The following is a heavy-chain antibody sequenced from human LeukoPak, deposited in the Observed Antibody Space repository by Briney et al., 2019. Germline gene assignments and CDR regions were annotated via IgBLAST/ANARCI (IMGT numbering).Heavy chain of an antibody. Sequence: PGGSLSLSCSPSGFTLSSYAMQCARHAPDRGLEWVAVISYDGSNKYYADSVKGRFTISRDNSKNTLYLQMNSLRAEDTAVYYCARDRSCYYDSSGYYSWNWFDPWGEGTLVSVCS. V-gene: IGHV3-30*01. CDR2: ISYDGSNK. CDR1: GFTLSSYA. J-gene: IGHJ5*02. CDR3: ARDRSCYYDSSGYYSWNWFDP. D-gene: IGHD3-22*01.